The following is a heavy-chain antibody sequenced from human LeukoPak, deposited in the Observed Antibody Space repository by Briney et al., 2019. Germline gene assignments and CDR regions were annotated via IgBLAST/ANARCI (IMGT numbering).Heavy chain of an antibody. Sequence: ASVKVSCKASGYTFTGYYMHWVRQAPGQGLEWMGWINPNSGGTNYAQKFQGRVTMTRDTSISTVYMELSSLRSEDTAVYYCARGASYDFWSGPSSSHFDYWGQGTLVTVSS. CDR3: ARGASYDFWSGPSSSHFDY. J-gene: IGHJ4*02. CDR2: INPNSGGT. CDR1: GYTFTGYY. V-gene: IGHV1-2*02. D-gene: IGHD3-3*01.